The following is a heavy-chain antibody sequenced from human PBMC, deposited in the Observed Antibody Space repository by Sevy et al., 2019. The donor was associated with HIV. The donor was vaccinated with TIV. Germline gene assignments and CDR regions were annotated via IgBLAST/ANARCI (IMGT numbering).Heavy chain of an antibody. D-gene: IGHD3-3*01. CDR2: IYYSGST. CDR3: ARARPRGPIFGVVIIPDWFDP. Sequence: SETLSLTCTVSGGSISSYYWSWIRQPPGKGLEWIGYIYYSGSTNYNPSLKSRVTISVDTSKNQFSLKLSSVTAADTAVYYCARARPRGPIFGVVIIPDWFDPWGQGTLVTVSS. V-gene: IGHV4-59*01. CDR1: GGSISSYY. J-gene: IGHJ5*02.